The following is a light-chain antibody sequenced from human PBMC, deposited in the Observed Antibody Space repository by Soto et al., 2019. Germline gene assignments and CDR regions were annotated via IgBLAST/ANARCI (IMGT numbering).Light chain of an antibody. CDR2: KAS. CDR3: QQYISYSS. V-gene: IGKV1-5*03. J-gene: IGKJ1*01. CDR1: QSISSW. Sequence: DIQMYKSPSTLSATVGDRVTITCRASQSISSWLAWYQQKPGKAPKLLIYKASSLESGVPSRFSGSGSGTEFTLTISSLQPDDFATYYCQQYISYSSFGQGTKV.